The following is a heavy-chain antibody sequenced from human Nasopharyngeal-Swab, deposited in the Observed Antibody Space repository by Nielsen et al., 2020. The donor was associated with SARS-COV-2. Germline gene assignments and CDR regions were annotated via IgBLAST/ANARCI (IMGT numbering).Heavy chain of an antibody. Sequence: VRQAPGKGLEWVANIKQDGSEKYYVDSVKGRFTISRDNAKNSLYLQMNSLRAEDTAAYYCARGASGYYDFWSGYYRYYYYYYMDVWGKGTTVTVSS. CDR3: ARGASGYYDFWSGYYRYYYYYYMDV. D-gene: IGHD3-3*01. CDR2: IKQDGSEK. V-gene: IGHV3-7*01. J-gene: IGHJ6*03.